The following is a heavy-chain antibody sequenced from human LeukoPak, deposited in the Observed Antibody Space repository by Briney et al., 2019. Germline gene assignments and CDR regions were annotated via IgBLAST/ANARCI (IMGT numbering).Heavy chain of an antibody. CDR1: VGSISTYY. CDR3: ARHGVHDYSNYLLHYYGMDV. Sequence: SETLSLTCTVSVGSISTYYWSWIRQPPGKGLEWIGYIHYSGSTNYNPSLKSRVTTSVDTSKNQFSLKLSSVTAADTAVYYCARHGVHDYSNYLLHYYGMDVWGQGTTVTVSS. D-gene: IGHD4-11*01. CDR2: IHYSGST. J-gene: IGHJ6*02. V-gene: IGHV4-59*08.